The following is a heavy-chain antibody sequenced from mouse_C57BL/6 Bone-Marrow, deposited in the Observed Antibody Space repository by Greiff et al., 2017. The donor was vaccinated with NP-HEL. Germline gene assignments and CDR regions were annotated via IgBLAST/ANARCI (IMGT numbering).Heavy chain of an antibody. D-gene: IGHD1-1*01. CDR2: ISYSGST. CDR3: ASPPHGSSYCYFDY. CDR1: GYSIPSDY. Sequence: EVQLQESGPGLAKPSQTLSLTCSVTGYSIPSDYWNWIRKFPGNKLEYMGYISYSGSTYYNPSLKSRISITRDTSKNQYYLQLNSVTTEDTATYYCASPPHGSSYCYFDYWGQGTTLTVSS. V-gene: IGHV3-8*01. J-gene: IGHJ2*01.